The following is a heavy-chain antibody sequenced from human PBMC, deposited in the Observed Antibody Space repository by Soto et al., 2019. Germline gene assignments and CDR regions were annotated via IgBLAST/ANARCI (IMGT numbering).Heavy chain of an antibody. V-gene: IGHV3-30*18. CDR3: AKGADSSSWAPIDY. Sequence: GGSLRLSCAASEFTFSSYAMHWVRQAPGKGLEWVAVISSDGSNNADSVKGRFTLSRDNSKNTLYLQMNSLRAEDTALYYCAKGADSSSWAPIDYWGQGTMVTVSS. CDR2: ISSDGS. D-gene: IGHD6-13*01. J-gene: IGHJ4*02. CDR1: EFTFSSYA.